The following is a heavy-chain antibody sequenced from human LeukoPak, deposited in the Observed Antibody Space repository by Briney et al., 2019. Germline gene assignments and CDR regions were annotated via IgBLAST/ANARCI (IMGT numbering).Heavy chain of an antibody. CDR2: FDPEGGET. J-gene: IGHJ4*02. CDR3: ATPRPYYYDSSGYYSYYFDY. D-gene: IGHD3-22*01. V-gene: IGHV1-24*01. Sequence: ASVKVSCKVSGYTLTELSMHWVRQAPGKGLDWMGGFDPEGGETIYAQKFQGRVTMTEDTSTDTAYMELSSLRSEDTAVYYCATPRPYYYDSSGYYSYYFDYWGQGTLVTVSS. CDR1: GYTLTELS.